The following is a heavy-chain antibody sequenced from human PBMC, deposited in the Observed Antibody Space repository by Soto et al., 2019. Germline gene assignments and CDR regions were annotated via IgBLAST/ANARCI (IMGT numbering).Heavy chain of an antibody. CDR1: GGSISSGGYY. CDR2: IYYSGST. J-gene: IGHJ5*02. CDR3: ARDRQQLYSNWIDP. D-gene: IGHD6-13*01. Sequence: VQLQESGPGLVKPSQTLSLTCTVTGGSISSGGYYWNWIRQRPGKGLEWIGYIYYSGSTYYNPSLKSRVTISVDTSKNQFSLKLSSVTAADTAVYYCARDRQQLYSNWIDPWGQGTLVTVSS. V-gene: IGHV4-31*03.